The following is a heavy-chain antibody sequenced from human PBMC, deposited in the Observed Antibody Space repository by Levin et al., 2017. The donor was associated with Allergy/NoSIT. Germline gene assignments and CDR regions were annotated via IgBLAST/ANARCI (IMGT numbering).Heavy chain of an antibody. CDR1: GFTVSSNY. V-gene: IGHV3-66*02. CDR2: IYSGGST. CDR3: ARGLSGLSYYFDY. Sequence: GESLKISCAASGFTVSSNYMSWVRQAPGKGLEWVSVIYSGGSTYYADSVKGRFTISRDNSKNTLYLQMNSLRAEDTAVYYCARGLSGLSYYFDYWGQGTLVTVSS. D-gene: IGHD3-10*01. J-gene: IGHJ4*02.